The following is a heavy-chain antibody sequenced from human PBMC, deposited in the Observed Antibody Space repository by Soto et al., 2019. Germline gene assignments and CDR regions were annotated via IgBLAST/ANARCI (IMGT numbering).Heavy chain of an antibody. Sequence: PSETLSLTCAVYGGSFSGYYWSWIRQPPGKGLEWIGEINHSGSTNYNPSLKSRVTISVDTSKNQFSLKLSSVTAADTAVYYCARVLSYYDFWSGYSKPRVNWFDPWGQGTLVTV. V-gene: IGHV4-34*01. CDR3: ARVLSYYDFWSGYSKPRVNWFDP. D-gene: IGHD3-3*01. J-gene: IGHJ5*02. CDR1: GGSFSGYY. CDR2: INHSGST.